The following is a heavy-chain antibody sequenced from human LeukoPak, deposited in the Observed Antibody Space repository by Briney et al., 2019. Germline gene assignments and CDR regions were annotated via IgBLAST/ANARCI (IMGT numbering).Heavy chain of an antibody. D-gene: IGHD3-22*01. V-gene: IGHV3-48*01. J-gene: IGHJ4*02. CDR2: ISSSRSTI. CDR3: ARDSSGYYDSRPFDY. CDR1: GFTFSSYS. Sequence: GGSLRLSCAASGFTFSSYSMNWVHQAPGKGLEWVSYISSSRSTIYYADSVKGRFTISRDNAKNSLYLQMNSLRAEDTAVYYCARDSSGYYDSRPFDYWGQGTLVTVSS.